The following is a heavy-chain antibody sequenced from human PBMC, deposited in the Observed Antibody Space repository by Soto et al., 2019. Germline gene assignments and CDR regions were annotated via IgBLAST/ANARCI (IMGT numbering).Heavy chain of an antibody. CDR2: IIPVLNKI. J-gene: IGHJ5*02. V-gene: IGHV1-69*02. D-gene: IGHD2-21*01. CDR1: GDTFSTYT. CDR3: VGAYSGYEPSYES. Sequence: QVQLVQSGAEVKKPGSSVKVSCEASGDTFSTYTISWVRQVPGQGLAWMGRIIPVLNKINYAQKFPGRVPLTPNQSPEHVYMELSGLRSEDAAVLFRVGAYSGYEPSYESWGQGTVVTVSS.